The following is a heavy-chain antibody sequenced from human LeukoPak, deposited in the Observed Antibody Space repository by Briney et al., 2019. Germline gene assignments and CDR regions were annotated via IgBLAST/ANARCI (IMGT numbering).Heavy chain of an antibody. CDR2: INPNGGGT. Sequence: ASVKVSCKASGYTFTGYYMHWVRQAPGQGLEWMGWINPNGGGTNYAQKFQGRVTMTRDTSISTAYMELSRLRSDDTAVYYCARSTATQYDFWSGYSYFDYWGQGTLVTVSS. CDR3: ARSTATQYDFWSGYSYFDY. CDR1: GYTFTGYY. J-gene: IGHJ4*02. V-gene: IGHV1-2*02. D-gene: IGHD3-3*01.